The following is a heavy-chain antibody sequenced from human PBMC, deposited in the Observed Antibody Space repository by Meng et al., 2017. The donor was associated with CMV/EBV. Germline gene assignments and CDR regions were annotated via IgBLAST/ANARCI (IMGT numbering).Heavy chain of an antibody. D-gene: IGHD6-13*01. J-gene: IGHJ6*02. CDR2: ISWNSGSI. CDR1: GFTFDDYA. CDR3: AKDDSSSWWEAYYYYGMDV. Sequence: GGSLRLSCAASGFTFDDYAMHWVRQAPGKGLEWVSGISWNSGSIGYADSVKGRFTISRDNAKNSLYLQMNSLRAEDTAVYYCAKDDSSSWWEAYYYYGMDVWGQGTTVTVSS. V-gene: IGHV3-9*01.